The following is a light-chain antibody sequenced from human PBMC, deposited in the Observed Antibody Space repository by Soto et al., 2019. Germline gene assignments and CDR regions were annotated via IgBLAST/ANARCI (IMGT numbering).Light chain of an antibody. Sequence: QSALTQPRSVSRSPGQSVTVSGTGTSSDVGGYDFVSWYQQHPGKAPKLMIYDLTKRPSGVPDRFSGSKSGNTASLTISGLQAEDEAVYFCCSYAATYVYVFGTGTKVTAL. CDR1: SSDVGGYDF. V-gene: IGLV2-11*01. J-gene: IGLJ1*01. CDR2: DLT. CDR3: CSYAATYVYV.